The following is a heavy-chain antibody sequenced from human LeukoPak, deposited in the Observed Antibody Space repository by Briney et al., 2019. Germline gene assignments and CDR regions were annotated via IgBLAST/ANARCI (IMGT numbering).Heavy chain of an antibody. J-gene: IGHJ4*02. Sequence: GGSLRLSCAASGFTFSSYAMHWVCQAPGKGLEWVAVISYDGSNKYYADSVKGRFTISRDNSKNTLYLQMNSLRAEDTAVYYCARDLGRYYDSSGSNSPGYWGQGTLVTVSS. CDR1: GFTFSSYA. CDR2: ISYDGSNK. V-gene: IGHV3-30-3*01. D-gene: IGHD3-22*01. CDR3: ARDLGRYYDSSGSNSPGY.